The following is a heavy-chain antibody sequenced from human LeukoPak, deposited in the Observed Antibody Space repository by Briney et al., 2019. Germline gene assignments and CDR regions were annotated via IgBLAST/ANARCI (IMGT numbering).Heavy chain of an antibody. J-gene: IGHJ6*03. Sequence: SETLSLTCAVSGYSISSGYYWGRIRQPPGKGLEWIGSIYHSGSTYYNPSLKSRVTISVDTSKNQFSLKLSSVTAADTAVYYCARLPVTNYYMDVWGKGTTVTVSS. V-gene: IGHV4-38-2*01. D-gene: IGHD4-17*01. CDR1: GYSISSGYY. CDR3: ARLPVTNYYMDV. CDR2: IYHSGST.